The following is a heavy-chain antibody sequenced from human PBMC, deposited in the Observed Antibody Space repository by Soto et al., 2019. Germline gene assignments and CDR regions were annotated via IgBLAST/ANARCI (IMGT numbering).Heavy chain of an antibody. CDR1: GGSISSVDYY. V-gene: IGHV4-30-4*01. Sequence: SETLSLTCTVSGGSISSVDYYWSWIRQPPGKGLEWIGYIYYSGSTYYNPSLKSRVTISVDTSKNQFSLKLSSVTAADTAVYYCAREGKMINTVTRGYLDLSGRGPLVTVSS. CDR2: IYYSGST. J-gene: IGHJ2*01. D-gene: IGHD4-17*01. CDR3: AREGKMINTVTRGYLDL.